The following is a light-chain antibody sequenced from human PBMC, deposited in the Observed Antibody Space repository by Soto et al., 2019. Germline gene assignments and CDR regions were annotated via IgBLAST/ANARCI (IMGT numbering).Light chain of an antibody. Sequence: EIGLTQSQGTLSLSPGERATLSCRASQSVSSSYLAWHQQKPGQAPRLLIYGASSRATGIPATFSGSGSVTDFTLNISVLEPEAFAVYYCKQYCRSPFSFCPGPKVDSK. J-gene: IGKJ3*01. V-gene: IGKV3-20*01. CDR3: KQYCRSPFS. CDR1: QSVSSSY. CDR2: GAS.